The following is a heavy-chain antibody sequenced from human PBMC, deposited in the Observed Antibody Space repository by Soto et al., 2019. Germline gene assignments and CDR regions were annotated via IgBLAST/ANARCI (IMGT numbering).Heavy chain of an antibody. CDR2: IYPGDSDT. V-gene: IGHV5-51*01. CDR1: GYSVSSYW. Sequence: GESLKISCKGSGYSVSSYWSGWVRQMPGKGLEWMGIIYPGDSDTRYSPSFQGQVTISADKSISTAYLQWSSLKASDTAMYYCARQAGPTPYYYYYMDVWGKGTTVTVSS. CDR3: ARQAGPTPYYYYYMDV. J-gene: IGHJ6*03.